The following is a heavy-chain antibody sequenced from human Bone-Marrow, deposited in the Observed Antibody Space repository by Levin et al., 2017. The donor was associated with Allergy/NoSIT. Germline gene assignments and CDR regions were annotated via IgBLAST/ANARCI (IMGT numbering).Heavy chain of an antibody. Sequence: GESLKISCAASGFTFSSYSMSWVRQAPGKGLEWVSYISTSSSTISYADSVKGRFTISRDNAKNSLYLQMNSLRDEDTAVYYCARVHRIAAVGTDWGQGTLVTVSS. D-gene: IGHD6-13*01. V-gene: IGHV3-48*02. CDR1: GFTFSSYS. CDR3: ARVHRIAAVGTD. CDR2: ISTSSSTI. J-gene: IGHJ4*02.